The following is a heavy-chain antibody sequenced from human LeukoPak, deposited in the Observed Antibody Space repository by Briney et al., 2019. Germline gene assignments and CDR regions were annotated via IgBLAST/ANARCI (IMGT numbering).Heavy chain of an antibody. Sequence: PSETLSLTCSVSGGPISSSSYWWGWTRQSPGKGLEWIGTIYYSGNTHYSPSLKSRVTISVDTSKNQFSLKLSSVTAADTAVYYCAEGGYYYDSSGSRGDAFDIWGQGTMVTVSS. V-gene: IGHV4-39*01. J-gene: IGHJ3*02. CDR3: AEGGYYYDSSGSRGDAFDI. CDR1: GGPISSSSYW. CDR2: IYYSGNT. D-gene: IGHD3-22*01.